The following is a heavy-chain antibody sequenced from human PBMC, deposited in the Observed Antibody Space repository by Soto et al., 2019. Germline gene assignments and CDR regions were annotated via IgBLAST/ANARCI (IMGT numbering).Heavy chain of an antibody. J-gene: IGHJ4*02. Sequence: QVQLVESGGGVVQPGRSLRLSCAASGFTFSSYGMHWVRQALGKGLEWVAVISYDGSNKYYADSVKGRFTISRDNSKNTLYLQMNSLRAEDTAVYYCATGTYYYDSSGYDYWGQGTLVTVSS. D-gene: IGHD3-22*01. CDR3: ATGTYYYDSSGYDY. CDR2: ISYDGSNK. V-gene: IGHV3-30*03. CDR1: GFTFSSYG.